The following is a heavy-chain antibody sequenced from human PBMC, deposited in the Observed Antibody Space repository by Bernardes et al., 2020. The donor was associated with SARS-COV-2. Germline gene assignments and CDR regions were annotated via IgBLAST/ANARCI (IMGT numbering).Heavy chain of an antibody. D-gene: IGHD5-18*01. CDR2: ISTGGSTK. CDR1: GFIYSSSV. CDR3: AREYTYGFDS. Sequence: GRSLRLSCAASGFIYSSSVMNWVRQAPGKGLEWVSYISTGGSTKYYADSVKGRFTISRDNAKNSLYLQMNSLRAEDTAVYYCAREYTYGFDSWGQGTLVTVSS. V-gene: IGHV3-48*03. J-gene: IGHJ4*02.